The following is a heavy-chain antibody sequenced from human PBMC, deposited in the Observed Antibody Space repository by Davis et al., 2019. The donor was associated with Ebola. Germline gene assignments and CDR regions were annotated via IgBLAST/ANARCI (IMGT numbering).Heavy chain of an antibody. D-gene: IGHD1-26*01. CDR1: GYTFTSYD. Sequence: AVSVKVSCKASGYTFTSYDINWVRQATGQGLEWMGWMNPNSGNTGYAQKFQGRITMTRNISISTAYMELSSLRSDDTAVYYCARRVGARSGFDSWGQGSLVTVSS. CDR2: MNPNSGNT. V-gene: IGHV1-8*01. CDR3: ARRVGARSGFDS. J-gene: IGHJ4*02.